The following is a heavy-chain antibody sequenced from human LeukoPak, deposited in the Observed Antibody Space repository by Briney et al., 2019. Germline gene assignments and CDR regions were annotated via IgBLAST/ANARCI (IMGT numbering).Heavy chain of an antibody. CDR1: GYSISSGYY. V-gene: IGHV4-38-2*01. Sequence: SETLSLTCAVSGYSISSGYYWGLIRQPPGKGLEWIGSIYHSGSTYYNPSLKSRVTISVDTYKNQFSLKLSSVTAADTAVYYGARRYQVAAFYYFDYWGQGTLLTVSS. CDR2: IYHSGST. J-gene: IGHJ4*02. CDR3: ARRYQVAAFYYFDY. D-gene: IGHD2-15*01.